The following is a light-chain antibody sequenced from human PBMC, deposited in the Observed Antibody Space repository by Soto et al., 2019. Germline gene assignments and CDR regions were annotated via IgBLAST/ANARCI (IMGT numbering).Light chain of an antibody. CDR1: QSISSW. Sequence: DIQMTQSPSTLSASVGDRVTITCRASQSISSWLAWYQQKPGKAPKLLIYKASSLESGVPSRFSGGGSGTDFTLTISGLQPEDSATYYCQQYNSYPITFGQGTRLEIK. V-gene: IGKV1-5*03. CDR3: QQYNSYPIT. J-gene: IGKJ5*01. CDR2: KAS.